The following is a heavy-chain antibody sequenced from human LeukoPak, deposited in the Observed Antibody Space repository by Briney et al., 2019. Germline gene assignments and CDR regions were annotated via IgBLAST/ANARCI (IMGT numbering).Heavy chain of an antibody. D-gene: IGHD4-17*01. CDR3: ARDRAHYGDYLRPFDY. Sequence: ASVKVSCKASGYTFTSYGISWVRQAPGQGLEWMGWISAYNGNTNYAQKLQGRVTMTTDTSTSTAYMELRSLRSDDTAVYYCARDRAHYGDYLRPFDYWGQGTLVTVSS. CDR2: ISAYNGNT. J-gene: IGHJ4*02. CDR1: GYTFTSYG. V-gene: IGHV1-18*01.